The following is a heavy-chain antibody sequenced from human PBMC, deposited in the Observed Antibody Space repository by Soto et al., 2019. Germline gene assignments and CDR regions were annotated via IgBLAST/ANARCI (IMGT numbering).Heavy chain of an antibody. J-gene: IGHJ4*02. CDR3: ARGRLDGGYSYGLIDY. CDR1: GYTFTSYD. Sequence: QVQLVQSGAEVKKPGASVKVSCKASGYTFTSYDINWVRQATGQGLEWMGWMNPNSGNTGYAQKFQGRVTMTRKTSISTAYLELSSLRSEATAVYYCARGRLDGGYSYGLIDYWGQGTLVTVSS. D-gene: IGHD5-18*01. CDR2: MNPNSGNT. V-gene: IGHV1-8*01.